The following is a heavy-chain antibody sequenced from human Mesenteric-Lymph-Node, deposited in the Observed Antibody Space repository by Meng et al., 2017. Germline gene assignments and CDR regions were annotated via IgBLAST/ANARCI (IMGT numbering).Heavy chain of an antibody. CDR2: IKQDGSEK. CDR1: GFTFSSYA. V-gene: IGHV3-7*01. Sequence: GGSLRLSCAASGFTFSSYAMSWVRQAPGKGLEWVANIKQDGSEKYYVDSVKGRFTISRDNAKNSLYLQMNSLRAEDTAVYYCARRYWGYYYYGMDVWGQGTTVTVSS. J-gene: IGHJ6*02. D-gene: IGHD2-8*02. CDR3: ARRYWGYYYYGMDV.